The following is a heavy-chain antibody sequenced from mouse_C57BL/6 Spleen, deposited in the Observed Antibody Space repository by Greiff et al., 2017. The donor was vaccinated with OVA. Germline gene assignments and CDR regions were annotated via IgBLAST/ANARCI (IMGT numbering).Heavy chain of an antibody. V-gene: IGHV5-17*01. CDR3: ARRDYSKGWYFDV. J-gene: IGHJ1*03. CDR1: GFTFSDYG. CDR2: ISSGSSTI. Sequence: EVQRVESGGGLVKPGGSLKLSCAASGFTFSDYGMHWVRQAPEKGLEWVAYISSGSSTIYYADTVKGRFTISRDNAKNTLFLQMTSLRSEDTAMYYCARRDYSKGWYFDVWGTGTTVTVSS. D-gene: IGHD2-5*01.